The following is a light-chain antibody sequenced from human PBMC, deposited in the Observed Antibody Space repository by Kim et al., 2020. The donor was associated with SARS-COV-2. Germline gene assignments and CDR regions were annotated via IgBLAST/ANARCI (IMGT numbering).Light chain of an antibody. V-gene: IGKV3-20*01. CDR1: LSVSSNY. CDR2: GAS. J-gene: IGKJ1*01. CDR3: QQYSSSPAT. Sequence: APGERTTLSCRASLSVSSNYLAWYQQKPGQAPRLLIYGASSRATGIPYRFSGSGSGTDFTLTITRLEPEDFAVYYCQQYSSSPATFGQGTKVDIK.